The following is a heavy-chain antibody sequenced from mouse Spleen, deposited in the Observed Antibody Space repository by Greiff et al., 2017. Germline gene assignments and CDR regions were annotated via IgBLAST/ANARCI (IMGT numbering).Heavy chain of an antibody. Sequence: QVQLQQPGAELVKPGASVKLSCKASGYTFTSYWMQWVKQRSGQGLEWIGEIDPSDSYTNYNQKFKGKATLTVDTSSSTAYMQLSSLTSEDSAVYYCARGELFDYWGQGTTLPVSS. CDR3: ARGELFDY. CDR2: IDPSDSYT. J-gene: IGHJ2*01. CDR1: GYTFTSYW. V-gene: IGHV1-50*01.